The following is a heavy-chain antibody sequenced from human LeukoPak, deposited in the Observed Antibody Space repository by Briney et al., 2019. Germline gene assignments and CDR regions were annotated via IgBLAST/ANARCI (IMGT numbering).Heavy chain of an antibody. Sequence: GGSPRLSCAASGFTFRSYEMNWVRQAPGKGLEWVSYISSSGSRIYYADSVKGRFTISRDNAKNSLYLQMNSLRAEDTALYYCAREVDGDFSYWYFDLWGRGTLVTASS. D-gene: IGHD4-17*01. CDR3: AREVDGDFSYWYFDL. CDR2: ISSSGSRI. J-gene: IGHJ2*01. CDR1: GFTFRSYE. V-gene: IGHV3-48*03.